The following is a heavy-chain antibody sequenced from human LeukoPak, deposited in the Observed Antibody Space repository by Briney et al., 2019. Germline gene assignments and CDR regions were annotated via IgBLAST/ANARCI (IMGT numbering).Heavy chain of an antibody. Sequence: GGSLRLSCAASGFTFRSSAMHWARQAPGKGLEWVAVISYDGSNKYYADSVKGRFTISGDNSKNTLYLQMNSLRAEDTAVYYCARRSGGDYWGQGTLVTVSS. V-gene: IGHV3-30*04. CDR2: ISYDGSNK. CDR3: ARRSGGDY. D-gene: IGHD3-10*01. J-gene: IGHJ4*02. CDR1: GFTFRSSA.